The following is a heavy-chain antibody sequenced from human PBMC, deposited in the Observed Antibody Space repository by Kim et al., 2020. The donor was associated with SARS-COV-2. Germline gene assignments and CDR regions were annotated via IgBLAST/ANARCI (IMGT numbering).Heavy chain of an antibody. CDR2: ISGSGGST. Sequence: GGSLRLSCAASGFTFSSYAMSWVRQAPGKGLEWVSAISGSGGSTYYADSVKGRFTISRDNSKNTLYLQMNSLRAEDTAVYYCAKGHRSSIAAGHYFDYWGQGTLVTVSS. CDR3: AKGHRSSIAAGHYFDY. D-gene: IGHD6-13*01. CDR1: GFTFSSYA. J-gene: IGHJ4*02. V-gene: IGHV3-23*01.